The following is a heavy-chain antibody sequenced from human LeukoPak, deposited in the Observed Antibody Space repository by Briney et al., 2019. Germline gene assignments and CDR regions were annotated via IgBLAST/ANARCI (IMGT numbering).Heavy chain of an antibody. CDR2: IKEDESEK. CDR1: GFTFSNYW. CDR3: AKDSAPYSSGWYIYFDY. D-gene: IGHD6-19*01. Sequence: PGGSLRLSCAASGFTFSNYWMSWVRQAPGNGPEWVANIKEDESEKNYVDSVKGRFTISRDNSKNTLYLQMNSLRAEDTAVYYCAKDSAPYSSGWYIYFDYWGQGTLVTVSS. J-gene: IGHJ4*02. V-gene: IGHV3-7*01.